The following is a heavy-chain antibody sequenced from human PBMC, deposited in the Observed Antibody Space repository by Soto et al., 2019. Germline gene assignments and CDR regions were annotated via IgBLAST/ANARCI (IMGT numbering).Heavy chain of an antibody. D-gene: IGHD2-8*01. V-gene: IGHV1-18*01. CDR2: ISGYNGDT. Sequence: QGQLVQSGAEVKKPGASVKVSCKASGYTFTRYGISWVRQAPGQGLEWMGWISGYNGDTKYAQKFQGRVTMTIDTSTTTTYMELRSLTSDDTAVYYCAKNGQPPYYYYGMDVWGQGTXVTXX. CDR1: GYTFTRYG. CDR3: AKNGQPPYYYYGMDV. J-gene: IGHJ6*02.